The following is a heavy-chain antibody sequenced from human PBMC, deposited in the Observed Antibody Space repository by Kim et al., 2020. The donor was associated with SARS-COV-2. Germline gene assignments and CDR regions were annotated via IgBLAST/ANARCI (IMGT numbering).Heavy chain of an antibody. J-gene: IGHJ6*02. D-gene: IGHD3-10*01. Sequence: GGSLRLSCAASGFTFSGSAMHWVRQASGKGLEWVGRIRSKANSYATAYAASVKGRFTISRDDSKNTAYLQMNSLKTEDTAVYYCTWDGYYGSGSYAANYYYYGMDVWGQGTTVTVSS. CDR2: IRSKANSYAT. CDR1: GFTFSGSA. V-gene: IGHV3-73*01. CDR3: TWDGYYGSGSYAANYYYYGMDV.